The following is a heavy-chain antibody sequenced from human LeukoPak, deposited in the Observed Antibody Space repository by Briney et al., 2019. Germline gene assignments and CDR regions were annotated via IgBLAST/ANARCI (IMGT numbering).Heavy chain of an antibody. J-gene: IGHJ4*02. D-gene: IGHD1-26*01. CDR1: GGSISSSGYY. V-gene: IGHV4-39*07. Sequence: SETLSLTCTVSGGSISSSGYYWGWIRQPPGKGLEWIGSIYYSGSTYYNPSLKSRVTISVDTSKNQFSLKLSSVTAADTAVYYCARALSGSSPFNDYWGQGTLVTVSS. CDR2: IYYSGST. CDR3: ARALSGSSPFNDY.